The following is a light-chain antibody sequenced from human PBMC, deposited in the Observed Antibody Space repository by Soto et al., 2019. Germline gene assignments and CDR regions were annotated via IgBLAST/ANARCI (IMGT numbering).Light chain of an antibody. Sequence: DIQMTQSPSSLSASVGDRVTITCQASQDISNYLYWYQQKPGKAPTVLIYDASNLETGVPSMFSGSGSGTDFTFTISSLQPEDIATYYRQQYDDLPITFGGGTKVEIK. V-gene: IGKV1-33*01. CDR1: QDISNY. CDR2: DAS. CDR3: QQYDDLPIT. J-gene: IGKJ4*01.